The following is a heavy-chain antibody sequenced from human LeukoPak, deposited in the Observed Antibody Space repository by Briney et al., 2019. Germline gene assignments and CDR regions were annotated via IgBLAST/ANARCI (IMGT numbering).Heavy chain of an antibody. CDR1: GGSISSGGYY. J-gene: IGHJ2*01. CDR3: ARLGYCSSTSCYPNGWWYFDL. D-gene: IGHD2-2*01. CDR2: IYHSGST. Sequence: SETLSLTCTVSGGSISSGGYYWSWIRQPPGKGLEWIGYIYHSGSTYYNPSLKSRVTISVDRSKNQFSLKLSSVTAADTAVYYCARLGYCSSTSCYPNGWWYFDLWGRGTLVTVSS. V-gene: IGHV4-30-2*01.